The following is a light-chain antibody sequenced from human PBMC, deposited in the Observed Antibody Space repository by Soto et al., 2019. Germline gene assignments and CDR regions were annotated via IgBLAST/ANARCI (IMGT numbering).Light chain of an antibody. CDR1: QDIRTV. Sequence: DIQMTQSPTSLSAAVGDRVTITCRASQDIRTVVAWYQQKPGKAPKLLIYAASTLQSGVPSRFSGSGSGTDFTLTINSLQPEDVATYSCQKYSSVPVFGPGTKVEIK. CDR2: AAS. J-gene: IGKJ3*01. CDR3: QKYSSVPV. V-gene: IGKV1-27*01.